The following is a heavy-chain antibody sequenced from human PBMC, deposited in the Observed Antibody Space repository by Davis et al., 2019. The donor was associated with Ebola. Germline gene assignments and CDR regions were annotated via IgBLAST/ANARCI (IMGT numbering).Heavy chain of an antibody. CDR2: IKQDGSEK. D-gene: IGHD3-16*02. Sequence: GESLKISCAASGFTFSSYWMSWVRQAPGKGLEWVANIKQDGSEKYYVDSVKGRFTISRDNAKNSLYLQMNSLRAEDTAVYYCARDHDYIWGSYRYRYYFDYWGQGTLVTVSS. CDR1: GFTFSSYW. J-gene: IGHJ4*02. V-gene: IGHV3-7*01. CDR3: ARDHDYIWGSYRYRYYFDY.